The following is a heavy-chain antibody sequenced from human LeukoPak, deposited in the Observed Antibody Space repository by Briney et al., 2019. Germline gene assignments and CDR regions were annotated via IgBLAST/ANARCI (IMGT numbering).Heavy chain of an antibody. Sequence: SGGSLRLSCAASGFIFSSYSMNWVRQAPGKGLEWVAYISTSSSIIYYSDSAKGRFTISRDNAKNSLYLQMNSLRVEDTAIYYCATIEAVRFHYWGQGTLVTVSS. CDR1: GFIFSSYS. V-gene: IGHV3-48*01. J-gene: IGHJ4*02. D-gene: IGHD6-19*01. CDR2: ISTSSSII. CDR3: ATIEAVRFHY.